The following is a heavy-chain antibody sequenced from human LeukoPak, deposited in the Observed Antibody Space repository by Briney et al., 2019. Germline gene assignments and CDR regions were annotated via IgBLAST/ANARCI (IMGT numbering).Heavy chain of an antibody. Sequence: SETLSLTCTVSGGSISSYYWSWIRQPPGKGLEWIGYIYYSGSTNYNPSLKSRVTISVDTSKNQFSLKLSSVTAADTAVYYCGGRAPYDYSNYYGRDVWGKGTTVTVSS. CDR1: GGSISSYY. J-gene: IGHJ6*04. D-gene: IGHD4-4*01. V-gene: IGHV4-59*08. CDR3: GGRAPYDYSNYYGRDV. CDR2: IYYSGST.